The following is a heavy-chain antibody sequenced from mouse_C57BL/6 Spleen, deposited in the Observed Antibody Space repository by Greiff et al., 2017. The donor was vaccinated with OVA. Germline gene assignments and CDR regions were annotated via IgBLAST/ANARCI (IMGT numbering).Heavy chain of an antibody. J-gene: IGHJ1*01. D-gene: IGHD1-1*01. V-gene: IGHV1-69*01. CDR3: ARTPSHYYGSTYWYFDV. CDR1: GYTFTSYW. CDR2: IDPSDSYT. Sequence: QVQLQQPGAELVMPGASVKLSCKASGYTFTSYWMHWVKQRPGQGLEWIGEIDPSDSYTNYNQKFKGKSTLTVDKSSSTAYMQLSSLTSEDSAVYYCARTPSHYYGSTYWYFDVWGAGRTGTVSS.